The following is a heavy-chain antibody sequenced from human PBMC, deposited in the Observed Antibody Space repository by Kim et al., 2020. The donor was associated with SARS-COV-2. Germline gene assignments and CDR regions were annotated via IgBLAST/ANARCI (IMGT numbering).Heavy chain of an antibody. J-gene: IGHJ4*02. Sequence: ASVKVSCKASGYTFTSYDINWVRQATGQGLEWMGWMDPNSGNTGYAQNFQGRVTMTRNTSIRTAYMELSSLRSEDTAVYYCARGLQVRNSLNGVFSYWGQGALVTVSS. CDR1: GYTFTSYD. CDR3: ARGLQVRNSLNGVFSY. D-gene: IGHD6-6*01. V-gene: IGHV1-8*01. CDR2: MDPNSGNT.